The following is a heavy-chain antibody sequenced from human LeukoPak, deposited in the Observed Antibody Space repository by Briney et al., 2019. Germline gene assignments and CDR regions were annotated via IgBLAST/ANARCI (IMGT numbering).Heavy chain of an antibody. CDR3: ARNHLNYEVTRYYNYGMDV. CDR1: GGSFSGYY. J-gene: IGHJ6*02. Sequence: PSETLSLTCAVYGGSFSGYYWSWIRQPPGKGMEWIGEINHSGSTNYNPSLKSRVTISVDTSKNQFSLKLSSVTAADTAVYYCARNHLNYEVTRYYNYGMDVWGQGTTVTVSS. V-gene: IGHV4-34*01. CDR2: INHSGST. D-gene: IGHD1-14*01.